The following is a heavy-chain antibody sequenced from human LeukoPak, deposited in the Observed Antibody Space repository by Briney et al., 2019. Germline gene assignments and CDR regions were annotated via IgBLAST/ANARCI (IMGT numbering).Heavy chain of an antibody. V-gene: IGHV4-39*07. Sequence: PSETLSLTCTVSGGSISSSSYYWGWIRQPPGKGLEWIGSIYYSGSTYYNPSLKSRVTISVDTSKNQFSLKLSSVTAADTAVYYCARAYAWGSRRCDYWGQGTLVTVSS. CDR1: GGSISSSSYY. D-gene: IGHD3-16*01. CDR2: IYYSGST. CDR3: ARAYAWGSRRCDY. J-gene: IGHJ4*02.